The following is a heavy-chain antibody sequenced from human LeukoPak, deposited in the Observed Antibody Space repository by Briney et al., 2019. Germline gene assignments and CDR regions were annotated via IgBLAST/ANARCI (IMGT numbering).Heavy chain of an antibody. J-gene: IGHJ4*02. V-gene: IGHV4-31*03. CDR1: GGSISSGGYY. Sequence: PSETLSLTCTVSGGSISSGGYYWGWIRQHPGQGLEWVGYIYYSGSTYYNPSLKSRVTISVDTSKNQFSLKLSSVTAADTAAYYCARGFSRDGYNPFDYWGQGTLVTVSS. CDR2: IYYSGST. D-gene: IGHD5-24*01. CDR3: ARGFSRDGYNPFDY.